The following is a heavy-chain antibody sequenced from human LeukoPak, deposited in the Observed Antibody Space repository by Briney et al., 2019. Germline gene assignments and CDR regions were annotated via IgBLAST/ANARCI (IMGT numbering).Heavy chain of an antibody. V-gene: IGHV1-18*01. J-gene: IGHJ6*02. D-gene: IGHD6-13*01. Sequence: ASVKVSCKASGYTFTSYGISWVRQAPGQGLEWMGWISAYNGNTNYAQKLQGRVTMTTDTSTSTAYMELRSLRSDDTAVYYGARVVIAAAGTQVYYYYGMDVWGQGTTVTVSS. CDR2: ISAYNGNT. CDR1: GYTFTSYG. CDR3: ARVVIAAAGTQVYYYYGMDV.